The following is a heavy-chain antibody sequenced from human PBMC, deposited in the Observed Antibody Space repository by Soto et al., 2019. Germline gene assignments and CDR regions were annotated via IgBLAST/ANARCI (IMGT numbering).Heavy chain of an antibody. Sequence: SVKVSCKASGGTFSSYAISWVRQAPGQGLEWMGGIIPIFGTANYAQKFQGRVTITADKSTSTAYMELSGLRSEETAVYYCASAGYSSSWSNWFDPWGQGTLVTVSS. V-gene: IGHV1-69*06. D-gene: IGHD6-13*01. CDR3: ASAGYSSSWSNWFDP. J-gene: IGHJ5*02. CDR2: IIPIFGTA. CDR1: GGTFSSYA.